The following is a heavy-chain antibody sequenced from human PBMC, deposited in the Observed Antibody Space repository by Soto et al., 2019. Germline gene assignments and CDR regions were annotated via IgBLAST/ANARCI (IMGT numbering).Heavy chain of an antibody. CDR1: GFTFSNYA. J-gene: IGHJ4*02. Sequence: EVHLLDSGGGLVQPGGSLRLSCAASGFTFSNYAMSWVRQAPGKGLEWVSGVGGSGDSTYYADSVKGRFTISRDNSKDTLYLQVNRLRAEDTAVYYCAKSPLGYCSGGSCYPPHYFDYWGQGTLVTVSS. CDR3: AKSPLGYCSGGSCYPPHYFDY. D-gene: IGHD2-15*01. V-gene: IGHV3-23*01. CDR2: VGGSGDST.